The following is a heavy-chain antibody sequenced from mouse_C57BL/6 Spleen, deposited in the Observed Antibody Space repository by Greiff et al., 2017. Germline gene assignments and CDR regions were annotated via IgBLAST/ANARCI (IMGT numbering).Heavy chain of an antibody. CDR3: AREYYFDY. CDR1: GYSFTGYY. Sequence: VQLQQSGPELVKPGASVKISCKASGYSFTGYYMNWVKQSPEKSLEWIGEINPSTGGTTYNQKFKAKATLTVDKSSSTAYMQLKSLTSEDSAVYYCAREYYFDYWGQGTTLTVSS. V-gene: IGHV1-42*01. CDR2: INPSTGGT. J-gene: IGHJ2*01.